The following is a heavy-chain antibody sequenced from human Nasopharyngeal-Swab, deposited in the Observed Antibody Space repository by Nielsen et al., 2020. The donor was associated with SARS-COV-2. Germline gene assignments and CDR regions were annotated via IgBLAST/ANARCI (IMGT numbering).Heavy chain of an antibody. D-gene: IGHD2-2*01. CDR1: GFTFDEYA. Sequence: SLKISCAASGFTFDEYAMHWVRQTPGKGLEWVSGISWHSGDIVYTDSVKGRFTISRDNAKKSLYLQMNTLRPEDTALYYCARGSCTSSSCPIDSWGQGNMVTVSS. CDR2: ISWHSGDI. CDR3: ARGSCTSSSCPIDS. J-gene: IGHJ5*01. V-gene: IGHV3-9*01.